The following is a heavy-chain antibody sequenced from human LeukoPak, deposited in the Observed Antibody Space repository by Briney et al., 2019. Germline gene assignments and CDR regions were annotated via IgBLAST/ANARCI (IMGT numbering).Heavy chain of an antibody. CDR1: GFTFSSYA. J-gene: IGHJ4*02. CDR3: ARDPGYSYGLDY. CDR2: ISSDGSNK. D-gene: IGHD5-18*01. Sequence: GGSLRLSCAASGFTFSSYAMHWVRQAPGKGLEWVTFISSDGSNKYYADSVKGRFSISRDNSKNTLYLQMNSLRANDTAVYYCARDPGYSYGLDYWGQGTLVTVSS. V-gene: IGHV3-30*14.